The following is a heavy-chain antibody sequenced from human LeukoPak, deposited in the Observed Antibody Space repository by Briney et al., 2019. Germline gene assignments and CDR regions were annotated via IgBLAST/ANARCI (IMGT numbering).Heavy chain of an antibody. Sequence: QTGGSLRLSCAASGFTVSSNYMSWVRQAPGKGLEWVSVIYSGGSTYYADSVKGRFTISRDNSKNTLYLQMNSLRAEDTAVYYCARGNSSSWYADYWGQGTLVTVSS. CDR3: ARGNSSSWYADY. J-gene: IGHJ4*02. D-gene: IGHD6-13*01. V-gene: IGHV3-66*01. CDR2: IYSGGST. CDR1: GFTVSSNY.